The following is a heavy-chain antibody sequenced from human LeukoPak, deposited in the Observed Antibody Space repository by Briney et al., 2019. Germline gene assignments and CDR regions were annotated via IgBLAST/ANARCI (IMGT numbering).Heavy chain of an antibody. Sequence: ASETLSLTCTVSGGSISGYYWGWIRQPPGKGLEWIGSIYYSGSTYYNPSLKSRVTISVDTSKNQFSLKLSSVTAADTAVYYCARSGGSWNPWGQGTLVTVSS. V-gene: IGHV4-39*01. CDR2: IYYSGST. J-gene: IGHJ5*02. D-gene: IGHD6-13*01. CDR3: ARSGGSWNP. CDR1: GGSISGYY.